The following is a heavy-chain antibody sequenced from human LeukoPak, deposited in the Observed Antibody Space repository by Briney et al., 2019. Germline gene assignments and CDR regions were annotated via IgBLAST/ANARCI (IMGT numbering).Heavy chain of an antibody. J-gene: IGHJ6*03. CDR1: GFSFSSYN. CDR3: ARDPYSGTYGDTYYYYMDV. Sequence: PGGSLRLSCAASGFSFSSYNMNWVRQTPGKGLEWVSSITSSSTYTFYADSVKGRFTISRDNARNSLYLQMNSLRAEDTAVYYCARDPYSGTYGDTYYYYMDVWGKGTTVTVSS. D-gene: IGHD1-26*01. V-gene: IGHV3-21*01. CDR2: ITSSSTYT.